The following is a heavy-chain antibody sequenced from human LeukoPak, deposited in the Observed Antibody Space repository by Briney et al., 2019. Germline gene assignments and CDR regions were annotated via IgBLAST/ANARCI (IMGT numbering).Heavy chain of an antibody. CDR3: AKGSGSLYDYTWFDP. CDR1: GFTFDDYA. J-gene: IGHJ5*02. V-gene: IGHV3-9*01. Sequence: GGSLRLSCVASGFTFDDYAMHWVRQAPGKGLEWVSGISWNSGSVGYADSVKGRFTISRDSAKISLYLQMNSLRAEDTALYYCAKGSGSLYDYTWFDPWGQGTLVTVSS. CDR2: ISWNSGSV. D-gene: IGHD3-10*01.